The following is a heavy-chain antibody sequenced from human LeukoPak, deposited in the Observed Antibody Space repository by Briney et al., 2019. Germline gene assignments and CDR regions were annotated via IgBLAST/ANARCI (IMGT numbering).Heavy chain of an antibody. V-gene: IGHV4-39*01. CDR3: ARLIYYYDSNAYHQPYYFDY. Sequence: SETLCLTCTVSGGSISSSNYYWGWIRQPPGKGLEWIGGIFYSGSTYYNPSLKSRVTISVDTSKNQFSLKLSSVTAADTAVYYCARLIYYYDSNAYHQPYYFDYWGQGTLVTVSS. CDR2: IFYSGST. CDR1: GGSISSSNYY. J-gene: IGHJ4*02. D-gene: IGHD3-22*01.